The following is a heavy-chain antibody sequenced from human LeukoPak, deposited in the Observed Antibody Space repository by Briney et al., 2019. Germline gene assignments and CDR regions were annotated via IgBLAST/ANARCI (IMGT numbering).Heavy chain of an antibody. CDR3: AKEWAGDYEIGC. CDR2: IRYDGSNK. CDR1: GFTFSSYG. J-gene: IGHJ4*02. D-gene: IGHD4-17*01. Sequence: PGGSLRLSCAASGFTFSSYGMHWVRQAPGKGLEWVAFIRYDGSNKYYADSVKGRFTISRDNSKNTLYLQMNSLRAEDTAVYHCAKEWAGDYEIGCWGQGTLVTVSS. V-gene: IGHV3-30*02.